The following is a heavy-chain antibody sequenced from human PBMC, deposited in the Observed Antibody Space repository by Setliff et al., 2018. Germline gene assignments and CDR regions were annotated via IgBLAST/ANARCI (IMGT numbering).Heavy chain of an antibody. CDR3: ARGGLVEQWLVANGAFDI. Sequence: SVKVSCKASGGTFSSYAISWVRQAPGQGLEWMGGIIPIFGTANYAQKFQGRVTITTDESTSAAYMELSSLRSGDTAVYYCARGGLVEQWLVANGAFDIWGQGTMVTVSS. V-gene: IGHV1-69*05. J-gene: IGHJ3*02. CDR1: GGTFSSYA. D-gene: IGHD6-19*01. CDR2: IIPIFGTA.